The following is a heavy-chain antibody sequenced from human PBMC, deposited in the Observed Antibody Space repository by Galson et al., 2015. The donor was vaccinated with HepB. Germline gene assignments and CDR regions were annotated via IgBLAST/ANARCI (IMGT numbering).Heavy chain of an antibody. Sequence: SLRLSCAASGFTFSTYAMSWVRQAPGKGLGWVLAISGSGGSTNYADSVKGRFTISRDNSKNTLYLQMNSLRAEDTAVYYCALNGGGSGSATHFEEWGQGTLVTVSS. CDR3: ALNGGGSGSATHFEE. CDR2: ISGSGGST. D-gene: IGHD3-10*01. J-gene: IGHJ4*02. CDR1: GFTFSTYA. V-gene: IGHV3-23*01.